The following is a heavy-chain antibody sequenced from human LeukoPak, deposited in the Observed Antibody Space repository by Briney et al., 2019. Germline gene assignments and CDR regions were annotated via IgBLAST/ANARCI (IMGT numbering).Heavy chain of an antibody. CDR3: ARTGDYGPYFDY. V-gene: IGHV4-59*01. Sequence: PSETLSLTCTVSGGSISSYYWSWIRQPPGKGLEWIGYIYYSGGTNYNPSLKSRVTISVDTSKDQFSLKLSSVTAADTAVYYCARTGDYGPYFDYWGQGTLVTVSS. J-gene: IGHJ4*02. CDR1: GGSISSYY. CDR2: IYYSGGT. D-gene: IGHD4-17*01.